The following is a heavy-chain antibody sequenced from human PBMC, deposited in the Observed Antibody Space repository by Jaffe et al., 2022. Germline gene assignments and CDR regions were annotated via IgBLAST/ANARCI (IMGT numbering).Heavy chain of an antibody. CDR1: GYTFTSYY. V-gene: IGHV1-46*01. CDR3: ARGGPPQLETGYYYYYYMDV. D-gene: IGHD2-2*01. CDR2: INPSGGST. J-gene: IGHJ6*03. Sequence: QVQLVQSGAEVKKPGASVKVSCKASGYTFTSYYMHWVRQAPGQGLEWMGIINPSGGSTSYAQKFQGRVTMTRDTSTSTVYMELSSLRSEDTAVYYCARGGPPQLETGYYYYYYMDVWGKGTTVTVSS.